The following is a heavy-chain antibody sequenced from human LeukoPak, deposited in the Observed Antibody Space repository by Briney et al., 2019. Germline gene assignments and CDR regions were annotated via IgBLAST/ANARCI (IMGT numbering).Heavy chain of an antibody. CDR2: ITGSGGSS. CDR1: GFTVSSNY. CDR3: AKPLGGSYYAPLDY. J-gene: IGHJ4*02. Sequence: PGGSLRLSCAASGFTVSSNYMSWVRQSPGKGLEWVSLITGSGGSSFYADSVKGRFTISRDNSKNTLYLQMNSLRAEDTALYYCAKPLGGSYYAPLDYWGQGTLVTVSS. V-gene: IGHV3-23*01. D-gene: IGHD1-26*01.